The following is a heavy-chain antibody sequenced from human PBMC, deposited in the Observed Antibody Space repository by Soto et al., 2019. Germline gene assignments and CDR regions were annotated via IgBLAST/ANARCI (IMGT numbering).Heavy chain of an antibody. CDR3: ARRYCSRADCYSDS. Sequence: XDSLKLSWHCSGYTFFSFLIVLVLQVPGKGLEWVGRIDPGDSSATYSPTFQGHVTISADRSTRSAYLQWRSLRASDTAIYFCARRYCSRADCYSDSWGQGSLVTVSS. CDR2: IDPGDSSA. D-gene: IGHD2-2*01. V-gene: IGHV5-10-1*01. J-gene: IGHJ4*02. CDR1: GYTFFSFL.